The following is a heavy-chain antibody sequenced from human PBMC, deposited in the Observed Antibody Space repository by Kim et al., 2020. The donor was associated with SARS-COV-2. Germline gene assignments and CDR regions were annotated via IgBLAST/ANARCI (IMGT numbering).Heavy chain of an antibody. Sequence: GGSLRLSCAASGFTFSGYALHWVRQAPGKGLEWVAVISYAGTNQNYADSVKGRFTISRDDSKKTLYLQMNSLTTEDTAVYYCAREALVNRDTLDSWGQGT. D-gene: IGHD2-15*01. V-gene: IGHV3-30*04. J-gene: IGHJ1*01. CDR1: GFTFSGYA. CDR2: ISYAGTNQ. CDR3: AREALVNRDTLDS.